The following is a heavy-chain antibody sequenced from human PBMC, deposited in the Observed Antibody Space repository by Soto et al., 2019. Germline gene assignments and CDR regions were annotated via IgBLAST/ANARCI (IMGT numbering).Heavy chain of an antibody. CDR3: ARRGLVGATTFDY. CDR2: INAGNGNT. V-gene: IGHV1-3*01. J-gene: IGHJ4*02. CDR1: GYTFTSYA. Sequence: ASVKVSCKASGYTFTSYAMHWVRQAPGQRLEWMGWINAGNGNTKYSQKFQGRVTITRDTSASTAYMELSSLRSEDTAVYYCARRGLVGATTFDYWGQGTLVTVSS. D-gene: IGHD1-26*01.